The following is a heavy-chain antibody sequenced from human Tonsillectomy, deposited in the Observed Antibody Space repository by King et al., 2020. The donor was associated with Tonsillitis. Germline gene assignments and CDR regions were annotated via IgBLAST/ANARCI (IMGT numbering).Heavy chain of an antibody. D-gene: IGHD2-15*01. V-gene: IGHV4-39*07. Sequence: LQLQESGPGLVKPSETLSLTCTVSGGSISSDTYYWGWIRQPPGKGLEWIGSIYYIGNTYYNPSLKSRVTILVDTSNNQFSLKLSSVTAADTAVYYCARLLLGYCSGGSCSDAFDIWGQGTMVTVSS. J-gene: IGHJ3*02. CDR1: GGSISSDTYY. CDR2: IYYIGNT. CDR3: ARLLLGYCSGGSCSDAFDI.